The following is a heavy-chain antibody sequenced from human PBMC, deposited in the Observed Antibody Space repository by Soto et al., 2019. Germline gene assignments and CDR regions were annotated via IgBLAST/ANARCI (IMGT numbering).Heavy chain of an antibody. D-gene: IGHD2-8*01. V-gene: IGHV3-48*02. Sequence: PGGSLRLSCAASGFTFSSYSMNWVRQAPGKGLEWIAYITGSSDVIYYADSVKGRFTISRDNARDSLYLQMKRLRDEDTAVYYCARDNGMAGSFDPWGQGTLVTVSS. J-gene: IGHJ5*02. CDR3: ARDNGMAGSFDP. CDR1: GFTFSSYS. CDR2: ITGSSDVI.